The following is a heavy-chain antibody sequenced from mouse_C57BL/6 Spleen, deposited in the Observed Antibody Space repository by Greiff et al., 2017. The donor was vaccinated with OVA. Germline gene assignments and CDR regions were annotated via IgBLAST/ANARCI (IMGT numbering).Heavy chain of an antibody. V-gene: IGHV1-50*01. Sequence: QVQLQQSGAELVKPGASVKLSCKASGYTFTSYWMQWVKQRPGQGLEWIGEIDPSDSYTNYNQKFKGKATLTVDTSSSTAYMQLSSLTSEDSAVYYCARSTGTGDFDYWGQGTTLTVSS. J-gene: IGHJ2*01. CDR2: IDPSDSYT. CDR1: GYTFTSYW. D-gene: IGHD4-1*01. CDR3: ARSTGTGDFDY.